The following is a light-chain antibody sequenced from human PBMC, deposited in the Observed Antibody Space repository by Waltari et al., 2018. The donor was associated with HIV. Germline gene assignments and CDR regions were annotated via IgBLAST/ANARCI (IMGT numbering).Light chain of an antibody. J-gene: IGLJ2*01. CDR1: PSNIGNNS. Sequence: SVLTQPPSASGTPGQRVTISCSGSPSNIGNNSVNWYQQFPGSAPKLLLYSNSQRPLGVPDRFAGSKSGSSASLAISGPQADDEAHYYCASWDDTLGVVFGGGTTLTVL. V-gene: IGLV1-44*01. CDR2: SNS. CDR3: ASWDDTLGVV.